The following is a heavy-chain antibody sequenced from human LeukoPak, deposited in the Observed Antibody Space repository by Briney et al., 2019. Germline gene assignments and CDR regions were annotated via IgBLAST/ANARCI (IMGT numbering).Heavy chain of an antibody. J-gene: IGHJ3*02. CDR3: ARDRDSSSWYGTNDAFDI. V-gene: IGHV4-59*01. D-gene: IGHD6-13*01. CDR2: IYYSGST. CDR1: GGSIRSYY. Sequence: PSETLSLTCTVSGGSIRSYYWCWIRQPPGKGLEWIGYIYYSGSTNYNPSLKSQFTISVDTSKNQLSLKLSSVTAADTAVHYCARDRDSSSWYGTNDAFDIWGQGTMVTVSS.